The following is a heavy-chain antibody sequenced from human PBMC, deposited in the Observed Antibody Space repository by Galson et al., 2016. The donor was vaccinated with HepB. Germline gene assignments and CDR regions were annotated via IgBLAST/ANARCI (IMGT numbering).Heavy chain of an antibody. J-gene: IGHJ4*02. CDR3: AARKGSSFDY. D-gene: IGHD6-6*01. CDR1: GFIVSSNY. CDR2: IYSGGNT. Sequence: GSLRLSCAPSGFIVSSNYMSWVRQAPGKGLEWVSGIYSGGNTHYADSVKGRFTISRDNSKNKLYLQMNTLRAEDTAVYYCAARKGSSFDYWGQGTLVTVSS. V-gene: IGHV3-53*01.